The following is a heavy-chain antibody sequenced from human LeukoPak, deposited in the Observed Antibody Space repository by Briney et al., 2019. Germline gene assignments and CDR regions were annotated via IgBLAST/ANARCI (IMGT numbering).Heavy chain of an antibody. D-gene: IGHD2-8*01. CDR3: ARDLVWPSGWYFDL. CDR2: IYYSGST. J-gene: IGHJ2*01. V-gene: IGHV4-31*03. CDR1: GGSISSGGYY. Sequence: SETLSLTCTVSGGSISSGGYYWSWIRQHPGKGLEWIGYIYYSGSTYYNPSLKGRVTISVDTSKNQFSLKLSSVTAADTAVYYCARDLVWPSGWYFDLWGRGTLVTVSS.